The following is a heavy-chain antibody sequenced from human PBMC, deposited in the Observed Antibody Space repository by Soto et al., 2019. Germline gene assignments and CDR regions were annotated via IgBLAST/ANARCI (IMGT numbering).Heavy chain of an antibody. D-gene: IGHD4-17*01. J-gene: IGHJ4*02. Sequence: SETLSLTCPFSGVSISSYYWSWIRQPPGKGLEWIGYIFYSGSTNYNPSLKSRVTISADTSKNQFSLKLSSVTAADTAVYYCARAKTSGYGDVYYFDYWGQGTLVTVSS. V-gene: IGHV4-59*01. CDR2: IFYSGST. CDR3: ARAKTSGYGDVYYFDY. CDR1: GVSISSYY.